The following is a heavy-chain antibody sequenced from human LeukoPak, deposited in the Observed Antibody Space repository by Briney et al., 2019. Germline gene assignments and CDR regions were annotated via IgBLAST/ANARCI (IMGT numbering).Heavy chain of an antibody. J-gene: IGHJ4*02. Sequence: PGGSLRLSCVTSGFTFSNYDMHWVRQVTGKSLEWVSAIGTAGDTYYPGSVKGRFTISRENAKNSLYLQMNSLRVGDTAVYYCARGYYSSSRFDSWGQGTLVTVSS. CDR2: IGTAGDT. CDR3: ARGYYSSSRFDS. V-gene: IGHV3-13*04. CDR1: GFTFSNYD. D-gene: IGHD6-13*01.